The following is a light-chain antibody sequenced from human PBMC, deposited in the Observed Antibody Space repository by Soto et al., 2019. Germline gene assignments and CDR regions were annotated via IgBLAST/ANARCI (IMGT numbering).Light chain of an antibody. V-gene: IGKV3-15*01. CDR1: QSVSSN. Sequence: EIVMTQSPATLSVSPGERATLSCRAIQSVSSNVAWYQRRPGQAPRLLIYGASTRATGIPARFSGSVSGTEFTLTISSLQSEDFAVYYCQQYNNWPPKITFGQGTRLEIK. CDR2: GAS. CDR3: QQYNNWPPKIT. J-gene: IGKJ5*01.